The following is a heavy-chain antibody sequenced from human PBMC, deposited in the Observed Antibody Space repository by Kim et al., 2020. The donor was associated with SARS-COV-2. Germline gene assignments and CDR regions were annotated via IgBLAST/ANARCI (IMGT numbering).Heavy chain of an antibody. V-gene: IGHV4-59*01. CDR1: GGSISSYY. Sequence: SETLSLTCTVSGGSISSYYWSWIRQPPGKGLEWIGYIYYSGSTNYNPSLKSRVTISVDTSKNQFSLKLSSVTAADTAVYYCARAKTRTTSTFDYWGQGT. J-gene: IGHJ4*02. CDR2: IYYSGST. D-gene: IGHD1-7*01. CDR3: ARAKTRTTSTFDY.